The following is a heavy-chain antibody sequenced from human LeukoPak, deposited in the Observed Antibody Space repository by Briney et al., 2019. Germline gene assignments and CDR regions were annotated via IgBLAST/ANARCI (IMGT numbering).Heavy chain of an antibody. D-gene: IGHD2-2*01. J-gene: IGHJ4*02. CDR2: INPSGGST. CDR3: ARGPFHLYCSSTGCPYGGGDY. Sequence: ASVKVSCKASGYTFTSYYMHWVRQAPGQGLEWMGIINPSGGSTSYAQKFQGRVTMTRDTSTSTVYMELSSLRSEDTAVYYCARGPFHLYCSSTGCPYGGGDYWGQGTLVTVSS. CDR1: GYTFTSYY. V-gene: IGHV1-46*01.